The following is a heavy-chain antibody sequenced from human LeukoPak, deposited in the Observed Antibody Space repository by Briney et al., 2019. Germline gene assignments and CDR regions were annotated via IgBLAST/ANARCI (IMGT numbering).Heavy chain of an antibody. CDR3: AREWDIVVVPAAVHNWFDP. CDR2: IYTSGST. CDR1: AGSISSYY. Sequence: PSETLSLTCTVSAGSISSYYWSWIRQPAGKGLEWIWRIYTSGSTNYNPSLKSRVTMSVDTSKNQFSLKLSSVTAADTAVYYCAREWDIVVVPAAVHNWFDPWGQGTLVTVSS. J-gene: IGHJ5*02. V-gene: IGHV4-4*07. D-gene: IGHD2-2*01.